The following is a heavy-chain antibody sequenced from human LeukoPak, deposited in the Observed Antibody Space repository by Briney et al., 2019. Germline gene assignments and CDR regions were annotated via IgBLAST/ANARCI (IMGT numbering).Heavy chain of an antibody. CDR2: IYPSVGTT. CDR1: GYTFTDYY. V-gene: IGHV1-46*01. J-gene: IGHJ4*02. CDR3: IREYEGGYFDY. Sequence: ASVKVSCKTSGYTFTDYYIHWVRQGPGQGLEWIGIIYPSVGTTDSSQKFKGRVTVTRDTSTSTVYMELRTLRSEDTAIYYCIREYEGGYFDYWGQGTLVTVSS. D-gene: IGHD2-8*01.